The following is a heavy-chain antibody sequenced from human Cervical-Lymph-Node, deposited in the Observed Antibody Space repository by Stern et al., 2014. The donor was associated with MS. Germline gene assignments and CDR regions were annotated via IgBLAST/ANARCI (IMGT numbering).Heavy chain of an antibody. CDR1: GVFISRGGDY. J-gene: IGHJ6*02. V-gene: IGHV4-31*03. Sequence: QLQLQESGPGLVRPSQTLSLTCNVSGVFISRGGDYWKRIRQQPGKGLEWIGSIYYSGSTYYNPSLKGRLLISLDTSGNHFSLNLNSVTAADTAVYYCARDVYSDSRRGLDVWGQGTTVTVSS. CDR3: ARDVYSDSRRGLDV. D-gene: IGHD5-12*01. CDR2: IYYSGST.